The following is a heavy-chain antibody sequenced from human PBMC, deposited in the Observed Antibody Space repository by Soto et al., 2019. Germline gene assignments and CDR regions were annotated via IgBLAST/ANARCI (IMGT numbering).Heavy chain of an antibody. CDR3: TKDMRWNYGMDV. Sequence: GGSLRLSCAASGLTFDDYTMHWVRQTPGKGLEWVSLISWDGANTYYADSVKGRFTISRDNRKNSLYLEMNSLRTGDTALYYCTKDMRWNYGMDVWGQGXTVTVSS. V-gene: IGHV3-43*01. J-gene: IGHJ6*02. CDR1: GLTFDDYT. CDR2: ISWDGANT. D-gene: IGHD1-1*01.